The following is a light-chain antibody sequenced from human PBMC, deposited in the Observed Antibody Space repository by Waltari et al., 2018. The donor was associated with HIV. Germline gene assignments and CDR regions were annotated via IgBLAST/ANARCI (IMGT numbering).Light chain of an antibody. J-gene: IGKJ2*01. CDR1: QSVSSSY. V-gene: IGKV3-20*01. CDR3: QQYGSSPGYT. Sequence: EIVLTQSPGTLSLSPGERAPLSCRASQSVSSSYLAWYQQKPGQAPRLLIYGASSRATGIPDRFSGSGSGTDFTLTISRLEPEDFAVYYCQQYGSSPGYTFGQGTKLEIK. CDR2: GAS.